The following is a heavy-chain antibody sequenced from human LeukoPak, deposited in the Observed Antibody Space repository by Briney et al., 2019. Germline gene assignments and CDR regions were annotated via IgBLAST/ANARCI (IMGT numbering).Heavy chain of an antibody. Sequence: GGSPRLSCAASGFTFSSYAMSWVRQAPGKGLEWVSAISGSGGSTYYADSVKGRFTISRDNSKNTLYLQMNSLRAEDTAVYYCAKSGTIFGVVSWFDPWGQGTLVTVSS. J-gene: IGHJ5*02. CDR2: ISGSGGST. CDR3: AKSGTIFGVVSWFDP. CDR1: GFTFSSYA. V-gene: IGHV3-23*01. D-gene: IGHD3-3*01.